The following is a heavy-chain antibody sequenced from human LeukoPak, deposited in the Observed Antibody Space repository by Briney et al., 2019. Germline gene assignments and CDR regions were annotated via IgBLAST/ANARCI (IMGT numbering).Heavy chain of an antibody. D-gene: IGHD4-23*01. CDR1: GFTFSSYS. CDR3: AKDTAPSYGGTLDY. J-gene: IGHJ4*02. CDR2: IWYDGSNK. Sequence: GGSLRLSCTASGFTFSSYSMNWVRQAPGKGLEWVAVIWYDGSNKYYADSVKGRFTISRDNSKNTLYLQMNSLRAEDTAVYYCAKDTAPSYGGTLDYWGQGTLVTVSS. V-gene: IGHV3-33*06.